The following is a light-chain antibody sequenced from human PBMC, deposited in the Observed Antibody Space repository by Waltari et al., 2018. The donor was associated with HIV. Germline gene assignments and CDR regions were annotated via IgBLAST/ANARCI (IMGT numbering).Light chain of an antibody. Sequence: QAVLTQTPSASASPGQQITISCSGSDSTVGSPYVYWYHQFPGRAPKLLLYKNNQRSSGVPDRFSGSKSGTSASLTISGLRSEDEGTYFCGAWDDNLRGLFGAGTKLTVL. V-gene: IGLV1-47*01. CDR1: DSTVGSPY. J-gene: IGLJ2*01. CDR3: GAWDDNLRGL. CDR2: KNN.